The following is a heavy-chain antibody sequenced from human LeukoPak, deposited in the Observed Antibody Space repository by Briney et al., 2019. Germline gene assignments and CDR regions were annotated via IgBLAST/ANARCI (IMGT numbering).Heavy chain of an antibody. J-gene: IGHJ4*02. CDR1: GFTVSSNY. D-gene: IGHD4-17*01. Sequence: GGSLRLSCAASGFTVSSNYMSWVRQAPGKGLEWVSVIYSGGGTYYADSVKGRFTISRDNSKNTLYLQMNSLRAEDTAVYYCAKDLSYGENYFDYWGQGTLVTVSS. V-gene: IGHV3-66*01. CDR3: AKDLSYGENYFDY. CDR2: IYSGGGT.